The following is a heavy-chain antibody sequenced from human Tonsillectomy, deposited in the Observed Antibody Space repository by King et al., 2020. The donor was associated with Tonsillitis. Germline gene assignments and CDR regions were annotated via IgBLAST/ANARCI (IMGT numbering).Heavy chain of an antibody. CDR1: GGSISSGDYY. V-gene: IGHV4-30-4*01. J-gene: IGHJ4*02. CDR2: IYYSGYT. D-gene: IGHD3-22*01. CDR3: ARESSGYRRADYFFDY. Sequence: QLQESGPGLVKPSQTLSLTCTVSGGSISSGDYYWSWIRQPPGKGLEWIGYIYYSGYTYYNPSLKSQITISVDTSKNQFSLKLSSVTAADTAVYYCARESSGYRRADYFFDYWGQGTLVTGAS.